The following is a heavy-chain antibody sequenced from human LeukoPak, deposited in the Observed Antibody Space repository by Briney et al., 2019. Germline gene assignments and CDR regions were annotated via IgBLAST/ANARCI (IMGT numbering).Heavy chain of an antibody. CDR3: SVARSEYHYGMDV. Sequence: SQTLSLTCAISGDSVSSISVAWNWIRQSPLRGLEWLGRTYYRSKRYYEYAVSVKSRINISPDTFKNQLSLQLTSVTPEDTAVYYCSVARSEYHYGMDVWGQGTTVTVSS. CDR1: GDSVSSISVA. J-gene: IGHJ6*02. CDR2: TYYRSKRYY. V-gene: IGHV6-1*01.